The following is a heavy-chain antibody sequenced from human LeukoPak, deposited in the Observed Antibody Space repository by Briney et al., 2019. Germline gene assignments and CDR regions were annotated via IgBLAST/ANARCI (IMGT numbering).Heavy chain of an antibody. J-gene: IGHJ5*01. CDR2: IIPLFGRS. V-gene: IGHV1-69*13. D-gene: IGHD6-13*01. Sequence: ASVKVSCKASGGAFNSYTFNWVRRAPGRGLECMGGIIPLFGRSNYAQKFQDRVVITADASTSTAYMELIRLRSEDTAVYYCARGARSGSWYSPFDSWGQGTLLTVSS. CDR3: ARGARSGSWYSPFDS. CDR1: GGAFNSYT.